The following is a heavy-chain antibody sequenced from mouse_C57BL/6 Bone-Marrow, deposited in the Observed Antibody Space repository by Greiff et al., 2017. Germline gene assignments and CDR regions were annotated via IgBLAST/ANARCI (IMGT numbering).Heavy chain of an antibody. J-gene: IGHJ1*03. CDR2: IYPGDGDT. V-gene: IGHV1-82*01. Sequence: QVQLQQSGPELVKPGASVKISCKASGYAFSSSWLNWVKQRPGKGLEWIGRIYPGDGDTNYNGKFKDKATLTADKSSSTAYMQLSSMTSEDSAVDFCAGGRYYGSTWDVDVWGTGTTVTVSS. D-gene: IGHD1-1*01. CDR3: AGGRYYGSTWDVDV. CDR1: GYAFSSSW.